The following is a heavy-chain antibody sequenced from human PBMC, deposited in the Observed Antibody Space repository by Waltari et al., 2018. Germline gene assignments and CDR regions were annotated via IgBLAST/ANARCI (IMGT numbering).Heavy chain of an antibody. CDR2: MNPNSGNT. J-gene: IGHJ6*02. CDR1: GGTFSSYA. D-gene: IGHD3-16*02. CDR3: ARGGYRDYYYYGMDV. V-gene: IGHV1-8*02. Sequence: QVQLVQSGAEVKKPGSSVTVSCKASGGTFSSYAISWVRQAPGQGLEWMGGMNPNSGNTGYAQKFQGRVTMTRNTSRSTAYMELSSLRSEDTAVYYCARGGYRDYYYYGMDVWGQGTTVTVSS.